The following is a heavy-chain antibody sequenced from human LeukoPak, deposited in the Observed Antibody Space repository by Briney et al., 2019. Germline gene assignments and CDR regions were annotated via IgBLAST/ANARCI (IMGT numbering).Heavy chain of an antibody. CDR3: ARDTGDFWSGSHPFDY. Sequence: GGSLRLSCAASGFTFSSYSMNWVCQAPGKGLEWVSSISSSSSYIYYADSVKGRFTISRDNAKNSLYLQMNSLRAEDTAVYYCARDTGDFWSGSHPFDYWGQGTLVTVSS. CDR1: GFTFSSYS. D-gene: IGHD3-3*01. J-gene: IGHJ4*02. V-gene: IGHV3-21*01. CDR2: ISSSSSYI.